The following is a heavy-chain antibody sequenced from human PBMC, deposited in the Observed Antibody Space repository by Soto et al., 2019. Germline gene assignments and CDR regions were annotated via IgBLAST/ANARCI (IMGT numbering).Heavy chain of an antibody. Sequence: QVQLQESGPGLVKPSQTLSLTCTVSGGSISSGGYYWSWIRQHPGKGLEWIGYIYYSGSTYYNPSLKSRVAXXVXSSKNQFSLKLSSVTAADTAVHYCARWPQPEPRFDYWGQGTLVTVSS. D-gene: IGHD1-1*01. J-gene: IGHJ4*02. CDR3: ARWPQPEPRFDY. CDR1: GGSISSGGYY. V-gene: IGHV4-31*03. CDR2: IYYSGST.